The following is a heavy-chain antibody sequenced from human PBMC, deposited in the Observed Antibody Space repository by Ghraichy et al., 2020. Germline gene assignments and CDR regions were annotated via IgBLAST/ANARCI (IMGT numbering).Heavy chain of an antibody. CDR3: ARDSQDCSGGSCYSVGNFY. Sequence: GGSLRLSCAASGFTFSSYSMNWVRQAPGKGLEWVSYISSSSSTIYYADSVKGRFTISRDNAKNSLYLQMNSLRDEDTAVYYCARDSQDCSGGSCYSVGNFYWGQGTLVTVSS. D-gene: IGHD2-15*01. CDR1: GFTFSSYS. J-gene: IGHJ4*02. V-gene: IGHV3-48*02. CDR2: ISSSSSTI.